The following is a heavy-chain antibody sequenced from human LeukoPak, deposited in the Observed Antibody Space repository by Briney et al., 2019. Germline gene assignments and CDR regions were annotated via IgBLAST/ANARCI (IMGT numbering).Heavy chain of an antibody. CDR1: GGSISSGSYY. CDR3: AREGHGDPLDY. Sequence: SQTLSLTCTVSGGSISSGSYYWSWIRQPAGKGLEWIGRIYTSGSTNYNPSLKSRVTISVDTSKNQFSLKLSSVTAADTAVYYCAREGHGDPLDYWGQGTLVTVSS. CDR2: IYTSGST. V-gene: IGHV4-61*02. D-gene: IGHD4-17*01. J-gene: IGHJ4*02.